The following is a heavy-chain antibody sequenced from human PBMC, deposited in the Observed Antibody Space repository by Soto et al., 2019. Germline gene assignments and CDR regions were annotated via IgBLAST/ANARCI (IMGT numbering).Heavy chain of an antibody. J-gene: IGHJ6*02. CDR1: GGSISSSNW. V-gene: IGHV4-4*02. Sequence: QVQLQESGPGLVKPSGTLSLTCAVSGGSISSSNWWSWVRQPPGKGLEWIGEIYHSGSTNYNPSLKRRVTITVDKSKNQFSLKLSAVTAADTAVYYCARRGYCTNGLCYYGMDVWGQGTTVTVSS. D-gene: IGHD2-8*01. CDR2: IYHSGST. CDR3: ARRGYCTNGLCYYGMDV.